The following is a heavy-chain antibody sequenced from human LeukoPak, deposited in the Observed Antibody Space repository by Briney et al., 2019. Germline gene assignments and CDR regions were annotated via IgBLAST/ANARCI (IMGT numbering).Heavy chain of an antibody. V-gene: IGHV3-30-3*01. J-gene: IGHJ6*02. CDR1: GFTFSSYA. D-gene: IGHD5-12*01. CDR3: ARDRGSGYDWLYYYYYYGMDV. CDR2: ISYDGSNK. Sequence: GGSLRLSCAASGFTFSSYAMHWVRRAPGKGLEWVAVISYDGSNKYYADSVKGRFTISRDNSKNTLYLQMNSLRAEDTAVYYCARDRGSGYDWLYYYYYYGMDVWGQGTTVTVSS.